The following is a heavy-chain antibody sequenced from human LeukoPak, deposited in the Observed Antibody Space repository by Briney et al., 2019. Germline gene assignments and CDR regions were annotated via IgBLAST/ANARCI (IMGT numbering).Heavy chain of an antibody. CDR3: ARAPRLYCSSTSCYYYYYYGMDV. J-gene: IGHJ6*02. D-gene: IGHD2-2*01. V-gene: IGHV4-30-4*01. CDR2: IYYSGST. CDR1: GGSISSGDYY. Sequence: SETLSLTCTVSGGSISSGDYYWSWIRQPPGKGLEWIGYIYYSGSTYYNPSLKSRVTISVDTSKNQFSLKLSSVTAADTAVYYCARAPRLYCSSTSCYYYYYYGMDVWGQGTTVTASS.